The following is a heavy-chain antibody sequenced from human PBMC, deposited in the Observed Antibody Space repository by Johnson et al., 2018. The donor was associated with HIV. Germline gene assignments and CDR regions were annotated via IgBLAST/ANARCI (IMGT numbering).Heavy chain of an antibody. CDR1: GFTFSSYA. Sequence: QVQLVESGGGVVQPGRSLRLSCAASGFTFSSYAMHWVRQAPGKGLEWVAVISYDEIDNYSADSVTGRFTFSRDNSKNTLYLQMNSLRGEDTAVYYGARGSQEMVTMWNAFDIWGQGTMVTVSS. J-gene: IGHJ3*02. V-gene: IGHV3-30*03. D-gene: IGHD5-24*01. CDR3: ARGSQEMVTMWNAFDI. CDR2: ISYDEIDN.